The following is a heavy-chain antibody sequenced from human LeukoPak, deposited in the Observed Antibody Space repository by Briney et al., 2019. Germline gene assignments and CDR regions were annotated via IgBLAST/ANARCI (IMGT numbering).Heavy chain of an antibody. CDR1: GFSFSSYW. CDR3: AKYRLVWLPVPAFDF. J-gene: IGHJ4*02. Sequence: PGGSLRPSCAASGFSFSSYWMTWVRQKPGRGLEWVANMKQDGSETNYVDSVKGRFTISRDNAKNSLYLQMNSLRAEDTAVYYCAKYRLVWLPVPAFDFWGQGTLVTVSS. V-gene: IGHV3-7*01. CDR2: MKQDGSET. D-gene: IGHD5-12*01.